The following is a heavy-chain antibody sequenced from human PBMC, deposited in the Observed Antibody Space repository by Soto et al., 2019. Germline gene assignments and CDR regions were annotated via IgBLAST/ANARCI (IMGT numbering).Heavy chain of an antibody. CDR1: GFTFSGFG. Sequence: SGGGLVQPGGSLRLSCAASGFTFSGFGMFWVRQAPGKGLEWVSLISSSGGSASYADSVKGRFTISRDNSKNTLYLQMNSLRAEDAAVYYCAKRGVVSPAYYFDSWGQGTLVTVSS. CDR2: ISSSGGSA. J-gene: IGHJ4*02. CDR3: AKRGVVSPAYYFDS. D-gene: IGHD2-2*01. V-gene: IGHV3-23*01.